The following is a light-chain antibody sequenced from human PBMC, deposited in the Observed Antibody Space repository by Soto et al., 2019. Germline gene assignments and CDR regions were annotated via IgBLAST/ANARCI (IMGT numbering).Light chain of an antibody. CDR2: DDS. V-gene: IGLV3-21*02. J-gene: IGLJ3*02. CDR3: QVWDSSSDHLNWV. CDR1: NIGSKS. Sequence: SYELTQPPSVSVAPGQTARITCGGNNIGSKSVHWYQQKPGQAPVLVVYDDSDRPSGTPERFSGSNSGNTATLTISRVEAGDEADYYCQVWDSSSDHLNWVFGGGTKLTVL.